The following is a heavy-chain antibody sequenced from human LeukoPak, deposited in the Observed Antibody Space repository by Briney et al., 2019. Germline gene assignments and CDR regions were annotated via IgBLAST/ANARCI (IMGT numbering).Heavy chain of an antibody. D-gene: IGHD3-22*01. CDR1: GFTFSSYG. CDR2: IWYDGSNK. V-gene: IGHV3-33*01. CDR3: ARDGFTMIVVGWYFDL. J-gene: IGHJ2*01. Sequence: GGSLRLSCAASGFTFSSYGMHWVRQAPGKGLEWVAVIWYDGSNKYYADSVKGRLTISRDNSKNTLYLQMNSLRAEDTAVYYCARDGFTMIVVGWYFDLWGRGTLVTVSS.